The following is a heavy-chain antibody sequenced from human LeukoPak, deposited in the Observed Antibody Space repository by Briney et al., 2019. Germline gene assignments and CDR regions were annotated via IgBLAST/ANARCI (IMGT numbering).Heavy chain of an antibody. CDR3: ARGGSYYDFWSGYYDYYYYMDV. CDR1: GGSISSYY. Sequence: SETLSLTCSVSGGSISSYYWSWIRQPPGKGLEWIGYIYDSGSTSYNPSLQSRVTISLDTSKNQFSLRLTSVTAADTAVYYCARGGSYYDFWSGYYDYYYYMDVWGKGTTVTVPS. D-gene: IGHD3-3*01. CDR2: IYDSGST. J-gene: IGHJ6*03. V-gene: IGHV4-59*01.